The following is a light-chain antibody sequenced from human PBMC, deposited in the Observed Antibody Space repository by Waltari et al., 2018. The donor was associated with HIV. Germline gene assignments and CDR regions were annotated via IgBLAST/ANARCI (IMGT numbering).Light chain of an antibody. Sequence: QSALTQPASVSGSPGQSITISCTGTNSDIGKYNLVSWSQQHPGRVPKVLIFEVTTRPSGISHRFSGSKSDNTASLTISGLQAEDEADYYCSSYATGNTYVFGTGTSVTVL. CDR1: NSDIGKYNL. J-gene: IGLJ1*01. CDR2: EVT. V-gene: IGLV2-23*02. CDR3: SSYATGNTYV.